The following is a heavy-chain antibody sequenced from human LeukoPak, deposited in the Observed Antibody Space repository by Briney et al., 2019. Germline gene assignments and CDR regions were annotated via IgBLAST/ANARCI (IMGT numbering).Heavy chain of an antibody. D-gene: IGHD1-26*01. Sequence: SVKVSCKASGGTFSSYAISWVRQAPGQGLEWMGRIIPIFGTANYAQKFQGRVTITTDESTSTAYMELSSLRSEDTAVYFCAREGMVAQNYFDYWGQGTLVTVSS. CDR1: GGTFSSYA. V-gene: IGHV1-69*05. J-gene: IGHJ4*02. CDR2: IIPIFGTA. CDR3: AREGMVAQNYFDY.